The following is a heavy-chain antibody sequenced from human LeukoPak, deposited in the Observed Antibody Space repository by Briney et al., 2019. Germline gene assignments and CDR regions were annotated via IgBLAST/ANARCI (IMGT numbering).Heavy chain of an antibody. Sequence: GGSLRLSCVVSGFSFNNYGMNRVRQAPGKGLEWVAHIGFGGNFYYADSVKGRFTISRDNAKNSLYLQMDNLRDDDTAVYYCAKDYQWSCDYWGQGTLVTVSS. D-gene: IGHD2-15*01. CDR1: GFSFNNYG. CDR3: AKDYQWSCDY. CDR2: IGFGGNF. J-gene: IGHJ4*02. V-gene: IGHV3-48*02.